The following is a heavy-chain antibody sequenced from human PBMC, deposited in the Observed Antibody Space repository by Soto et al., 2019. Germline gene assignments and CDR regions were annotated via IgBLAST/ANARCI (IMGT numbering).Heavy chain of an antibody. CDR2: ISGSGGST. V-gene: IGHV3-23*01. CDR3: AKEIYVETFHYGMDV. Sequence: EVQLLESGGGLVQPGGSLRLSCAASGFTFSSYAMSWVRQAPGRGLEWVSSISGSGGSTYYADSVKGRFTFSRDNSKNTLYLQMNSLRAEDTAVYYCAKEIYVETFHYGMDVWGQGTPVTVSS. D-gene: IGHD1-1*01. CDR1: GFTFSSYA. J-gene: IGHJ6*02.